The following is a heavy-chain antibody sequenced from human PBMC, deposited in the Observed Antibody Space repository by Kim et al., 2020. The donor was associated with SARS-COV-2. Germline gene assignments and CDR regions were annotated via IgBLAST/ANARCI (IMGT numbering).Heavy chain of an antibody. V-gene: IGHV1-69*04. Sequence: SVKVSCKASGGTFTSYAISWVRQAPGQGLEWMGRIIPILNITNYVQKFQGRVTITADKSATTAYMELRSLRSEDTAIYYCARGGTAYGMDIWGQGTTVTVSS. CDR1: GGTFTSYA. CDR3: ARGGTAYGMDI. J-gene: IGHJ6*02. CDR2: IIPILNIT. D-gene: IGHD1-1*01.